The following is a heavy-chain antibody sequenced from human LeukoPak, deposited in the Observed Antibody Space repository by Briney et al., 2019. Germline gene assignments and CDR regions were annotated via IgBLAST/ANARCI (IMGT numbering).Heavy chain of an antibody. D-gene: IGHD2-2*01. CDR1: GGSISSHY. CDR3: ARQAYSYCSSTSCYPDYYYYYYMDV. V-gene: IGHV4-59*11. Sequence: SETLSLTCTVSGGSISSHYWSWIRHPPGKGLEWIGYIYYSGSTNYNPSLKSRVTISVDTSKNQFSLKLSSVTAADTAVYYCARQAYSYCSSTSCYPDYYYYYYMDVWGKGTTVTVSS. CDR2: IYYSGST. J-gene: IGHJ6*03.